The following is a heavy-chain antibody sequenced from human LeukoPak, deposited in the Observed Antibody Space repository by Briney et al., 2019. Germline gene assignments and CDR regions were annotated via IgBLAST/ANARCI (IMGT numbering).Heavy chain of an antibody. CDR3: AKDIRYYDSSGPGFDY. Sequence: GGSLRLSCAASGFTFDDYAMHWVRQAPGKGLEWVSLISWDGGSTYYADSVKGRFTISRDNSKNSLYLQMNSLRAEDTALYYCAKDIRYYDSSGPGFDYWGQGTLVTVSS. CDR2: ISWDGGST. V-gene: IGHV3-43D*03. J-gene: IGHJ4*02. CDR1: GFTFDDYA. D-gene: IGHD3-22*01.